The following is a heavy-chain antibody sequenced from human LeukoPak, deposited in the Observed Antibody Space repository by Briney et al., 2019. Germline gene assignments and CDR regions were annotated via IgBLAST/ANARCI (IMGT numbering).Heavy chain of an antibody. CDR3: ARDLGLAGDSGSYHGGSDY. Sequence: GGSLRLSCAASGFNFRDYWMSWVRQAPGRGLEWVANMNQHGSEKYYDDSVRGRFTIFRVNAENSFYLQMNSLRDEDTAVYYCARDLGLAGDSGSYHGGSDYWGQGTLVTVSS. D-gene: IGHD1-26*01. CDR2: MNQHGSEK. V-gene: IGHV3-7*01. CDR1: GFNFRDYW. J-gene: IGHJ4*02.